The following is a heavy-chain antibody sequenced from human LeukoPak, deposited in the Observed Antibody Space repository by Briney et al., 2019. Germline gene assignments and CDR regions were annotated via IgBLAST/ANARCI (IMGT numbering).Heavy chain of an antibody. V-gene: IGHV3-30*02. D-gene: IGHD1-1*01. CDR1: GFTFSTLA. Sequence: GGSLRLSCVASGFTFSTLAMNWVRQAPGKGLAWVSFIRYDGSKKHYADSVRGRFTISRDNSENTLYLQMNNLRPEDSAIYYCASQKRELDYWGQGTRVTVSS. CDR3: ASQKRELDY. CDR2: IRYDGSKK. J-gene: IGHJ4*02.